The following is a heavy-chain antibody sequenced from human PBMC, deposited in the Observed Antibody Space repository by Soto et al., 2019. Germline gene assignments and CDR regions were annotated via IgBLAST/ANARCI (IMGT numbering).Heavy chain of an antibody. J-gene: IGHJ4*02. CDR3: ARVDYDSSGSHTGFDY. CDR2: IKQDGSEK. CDR1: GFTFSSYW. D-gene: IGHD3-22*01. Sequence: GGSLRLSCAASGFTFSSYWMSWVRQAPGKGLEWVANIKQDGSEKYYVDSVKGRFTISRDNAKNSLYLQMNSLRAEDTAVYYCARVDYDSSGSHTGFDYWGQGTLVTVSS. V-gene: IGHV3-7*01.